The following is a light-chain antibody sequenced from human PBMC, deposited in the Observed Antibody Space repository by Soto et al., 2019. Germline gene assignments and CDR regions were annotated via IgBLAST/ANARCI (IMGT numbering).Light chain of an antibody. CDR1: QSVINW. CDR3: QQYTPNSRT. Sequence: DIQMTQSPSTLSASVGDIVTITFRASQSVINWLALYQQKPGKAPNLLIYDASSLESGVPSRFSGSGSGTEFTLTISSLQPDDFATYSCQQYTPNSRTFGQGTKVDI. V-gene: IGKV1-5*01. CDR2: DAS. J-gene: IGKJ1*01.